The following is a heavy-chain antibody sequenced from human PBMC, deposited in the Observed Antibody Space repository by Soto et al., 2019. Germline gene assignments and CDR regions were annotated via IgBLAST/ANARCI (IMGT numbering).Heavy chain of an antibody. J-gene: IGHJ4*02. Sequence: SETLSLTCTVSGDSISTYYWSWIRQPPGKGLEWIGYIYNSGNTNYNSSLKSRVTISLDTPKSQFSLKLTSVTAADTAVYYCARGNYDFWSGYYRPQTFDYWGQGILVTVSS. CDR1: GDSISTYY. CDR2: IYNSGNT. D-gene: IGHD3-3*01. V-gene: IGHV4-59*01. CDR3: ARGNYDFWSGYYRPQTFDY.